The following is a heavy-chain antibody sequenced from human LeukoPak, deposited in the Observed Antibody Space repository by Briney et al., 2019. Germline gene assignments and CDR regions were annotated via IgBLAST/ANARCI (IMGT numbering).Heavy chain of an antibody. D-gene: IGHD1-20*01. Sequence: KPSETLSLTCAVDGGSFSGYYWSWFRQPPGKGLEWIGEIHYTGATNYSPSLKGRVTISPGTSNNQVSLRMNSVTAADTAVYYCARGITVFYYFDLWGRGTLVSVSS. CDR2: IHYTGAT. CDR3: ARGITVFYYFDL. V-gene: IGHV4-34*01. CDR1: GGSFSGYY. J-gene: IGHJ2*01.